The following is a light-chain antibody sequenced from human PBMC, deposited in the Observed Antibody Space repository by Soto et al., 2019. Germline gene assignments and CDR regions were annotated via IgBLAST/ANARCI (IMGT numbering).Light chain of an antibody. Sequence: DILVTQSPATLSASPGERVTLSCRASQFVSSRLAWYQRRPGQVPRLLIYDTSTRAPGISARFSGSGSGTKFTHTISSLQSEDFAVYYCQEYIQWPPGMFGPGTKVDIK. CDR2: DTS. CDR1: QFVSSR. V-gene: IGKV3-15*01. J-gene: IGKJ1*01. CDR3: QEYIQWPPGM.